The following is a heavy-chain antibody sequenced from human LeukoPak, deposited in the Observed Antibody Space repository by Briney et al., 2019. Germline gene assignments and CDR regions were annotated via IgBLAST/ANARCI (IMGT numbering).Heavy chain of an antibody. CDR2: IYSSGST. D-gene: IGHD6-13*01. V-gene: IGHV4-4*09. Sequence: PSETLSLTCTVGGGSLSGHYWGWIRQPPGKGLEWIGYIYSSGSTNYNPSLKSRVTISVDTSKNQFSLKLSSVTAADTAVYYCASIGHSRGYWGQGTLVTVSS. CDR3: ASIGHSRGY. CDR1: GGSLSGHY. J-gene: IGHJ4*02.